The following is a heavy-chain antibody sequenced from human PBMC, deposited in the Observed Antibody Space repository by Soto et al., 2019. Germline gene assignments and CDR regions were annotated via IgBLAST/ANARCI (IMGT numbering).Heavy chain of an antibody. Sequence: ASVKVSCKASGYTFTSYGISWVRQAPGQGLEWMGWISAYNGNTNYAQKLQGRVTMTTDTSTSTAYMELRSLRSDDTAVYYCARDAFPYCSSTSCYQNWFDPWGQGTLVTVSS. D-gene: IGHD2-2*01. CDR2: ISAYNGNT. CDR3: ARDAFPYCSSTSCYQNWFDP. CDR1: GYTFTSYG. V-gene: IGHV1-18*01. J-gene: IGHJ5*02.